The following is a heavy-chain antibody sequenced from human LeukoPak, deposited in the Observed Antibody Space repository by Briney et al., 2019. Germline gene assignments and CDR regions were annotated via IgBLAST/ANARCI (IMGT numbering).Heavy chain of an antibody. CDR3: AKALTGTKAFDI. CDR2: ISSSGGST. D-gene: IGHD1-20*01. V-gene: IGHV3-23*01. CDR1: GFTFSSYA. J-gene: IGHJ3*02. Sequence: GSLRLSSAASGFTFSSYAMNWVRQAPGKGLEWVSHISSSGGSTYYAGSVKGRFTISRDNSKNTLYLQMNSLRAEDTAVYYCAKALTGTKAFDIWGQGTMVTVSS.